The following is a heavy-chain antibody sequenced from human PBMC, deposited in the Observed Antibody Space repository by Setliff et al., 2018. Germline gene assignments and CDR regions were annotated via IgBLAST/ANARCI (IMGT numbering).Heavy chain of an antibody. D-gene: IGHD2-21*02. V-gene: IGHV3-72*01. CDR2: IRNKDNSYTT. Sequence: GSLRLSCAASGFTFSAHYMDWLRQAPGKGLEWVGRIRNKDNSYTTEYAVSVKGRFTISRDDSKNSLYLQMNSLKNEYTAVYYCTTCSVCVGDCYSGRLNYLGQGTLVTVSS. J-gene: IGHJ4*02. CDR1: GFTFSAHY. CDR3: TTCSVCVGDCYSGRLNY.